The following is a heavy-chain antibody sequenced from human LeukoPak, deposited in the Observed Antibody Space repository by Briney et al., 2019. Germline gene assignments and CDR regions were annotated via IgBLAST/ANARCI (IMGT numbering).Heavy chain of an antibody. CDR1: DGSISSGDYY. V-gene: IGHV4-30-4*01. CDR2: IYYSGST. D-gene: IGHD1-26*01. J-gene: IGHJ2*01. Sequence: SETLSLTCTVSDGSISSGDYYWSWIRQPPGKGLEWIGYIYYSGSTYYNPSLKRRVTISIDTSKIQFSLKLSSVTAADTAVYYCARDQWEGWYFDLWGRGTLVTVSS. CDR3: ARDQWEGWYFDL.